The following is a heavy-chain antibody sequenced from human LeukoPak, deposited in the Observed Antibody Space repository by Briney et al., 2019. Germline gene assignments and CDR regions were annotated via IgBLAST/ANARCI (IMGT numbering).Heavy chain of an antibody. V-gene: IGHV3-23*01. CDR3: AKGAYNWNGHGAFDI. J-gene: IGHJ3*02. CDR2: ISGSGGST. CDR1: GFTFSSYS. Sequence: GGSLRLSCAASGFTFSSYSMNWVRQAPGKGLEWVSAISGSGGSTYYADSVKGRFTVSRDNSKNTLYLQMNSLRAEDTAVYYCAKGAYNWNGHGAFDIWGQGTMVTVSS. D-gene: IGHD1-1*01.